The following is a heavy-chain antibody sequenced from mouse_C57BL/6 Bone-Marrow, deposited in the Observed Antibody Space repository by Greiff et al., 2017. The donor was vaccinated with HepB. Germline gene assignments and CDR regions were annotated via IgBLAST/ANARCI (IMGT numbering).Heavy chain of an antibody. D-gene: IGHD1-1*01. CDR1: GYTFTNYW. CDR3: ARGYYGSSPWFAY. V-gene: IGHV1-63*01. CDR2: IYPGGGYT. Sequence: QVQLKQSGAELVRPGTSVKMSCKASGYTFTNYWIGWAKQRPGHGLEWIGDIYPGGGYTNYNEKFKGKATLTADKSSSTAYMQFSSLTSEDSAIYYCARGYYGSSPWFAYWGQGTLVTVSA. J-gene: IGHJ3*01.